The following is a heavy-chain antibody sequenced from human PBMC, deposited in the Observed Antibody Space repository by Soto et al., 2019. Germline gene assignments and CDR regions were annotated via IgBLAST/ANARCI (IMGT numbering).Heavy chain of an antibody. CDR2: IYPGDSDT. J-gene: IGHJ5*02. D-gene: IGHD2-15*01. V-gene: IGHV5-51*01. Sequence: GESLKISCKGSGYSFTSYWIGWVRQMPGKGLEWMGTIYPGDSDTRYSPSFQGQVTIPADKSISTAYLQWSSLKASDTAMYYCARLEYCSGGSCYPRYNWFDPWGQGTLVTVSS. CDR3: ARLEYCSGGSCYPRYNWFDP. CDR1: GYSFTSYW.